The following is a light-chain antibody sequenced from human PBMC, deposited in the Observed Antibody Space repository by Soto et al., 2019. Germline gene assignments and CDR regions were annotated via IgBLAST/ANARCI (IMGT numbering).Light chain of an antibody. V-gene: IGLV2-14*01. CDR3: GSYTSSDTIL. Sequence: QSALTQPASVSGSPGQSITISCTGTSSDVGGYNYVSWYQQHPGKAPKLMIYDVSNRPSGVSNRFSCSKSGNTASLTISVLQDEDEADYYCGSYTSSDTILFGGGTKLTVL. CDR2: DVS. CDR1: SSDVGGYNY. J-gene: IGLJ2*01.